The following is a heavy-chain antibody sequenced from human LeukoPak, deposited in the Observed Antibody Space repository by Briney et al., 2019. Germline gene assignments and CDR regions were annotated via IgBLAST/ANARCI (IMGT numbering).Heavy chain of an antibody. J-gene: IGHJ5*02. V-gene: IGHV5-51*01. CDR1: EYSFITHW. Sequence: GESLKISCKGSEYSFITHWIAWVRQMPGKGLEWMGIIYPDDSDTKYSPSFQGQVIISADKSIRTAYLQWSSLKASDTAMYYCARLDWTGGNFYSSWGQGTQVIVSS. D-gene: IGHD2-21*02. CDR2: IYPDDSDT. CDR3: ARLDWTGGNFYSS.